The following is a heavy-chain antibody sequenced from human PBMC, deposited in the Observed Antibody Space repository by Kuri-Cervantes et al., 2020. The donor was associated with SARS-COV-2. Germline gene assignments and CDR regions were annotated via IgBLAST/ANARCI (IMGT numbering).Heavy chain of an antibody. D-gene: IGHD2-2*01. Sequence: GSLRLSCAVYGGSFSGYYWSWIRQPPGKGLEWIGEINHSGSTNYNTSLKSRVTISVDTSKNQFSLKLSSVTAADTAVYYCARVDLYCSSTSCYGVREYYYNYYMDVWGKGTTVTVSS. CDR1: GGSFSGYY. CDR2: INHSGST. J-gene: IGHJ6*03. CDR3: ARVDLYCSSTSCYGVREYYYNYYMDV. V-gene: IGHV4-34*01.